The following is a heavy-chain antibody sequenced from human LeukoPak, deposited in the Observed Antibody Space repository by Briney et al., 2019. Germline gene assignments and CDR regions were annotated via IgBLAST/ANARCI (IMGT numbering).Heavy chain of an antibody. CDR2: ITGSGGNT. V-gene: IGHV3-23*01. D-gene: IGHD6-13*01. CDR1: GFTFSNYS. J-gene: IGHJ4*02. CDR3: AKDTSTRWYSSTPLPGDY. Sequence: GGSLRLSCAASGFTFSNYSMAWVRQAPGKGLEWVSGITGSGGNTYYADSVKGRFTISRDNSKNTLYLQMSSLRAEDTAIYYCAKDTSTRWYSSTPLPGDYWGQGTLVTVSS.